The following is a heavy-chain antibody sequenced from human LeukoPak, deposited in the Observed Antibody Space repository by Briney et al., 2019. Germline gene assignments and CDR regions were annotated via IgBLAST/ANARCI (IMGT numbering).Heavy chain of an antibody. CDR2: INPNSGGT. CDR1: GYTFTGYY. D-gene: IGHD5-12*01. Sequence: EASVKVSCKATGYTFTGYYMHWVRQAPGQGLEWMGWINPNSGGTNYAQKFQGRVTMTRDTSISTAYMELSRLRSDDTAVYYCARLYSGYGNNYYYMDVWGKGTTVTVSS. V-gene: IGHV1-2*02. J-gene: IGHJ6*03. CDR3: ARLYSGYGNNYYYMDV.